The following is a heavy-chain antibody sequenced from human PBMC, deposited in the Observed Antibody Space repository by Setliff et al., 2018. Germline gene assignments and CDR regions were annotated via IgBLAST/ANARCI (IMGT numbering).Heavy chain of an antibody. J-gene: IGHJ4*02. V-gene: IGHV4-39*01. CDR1: GASISSGTYY. CDR3: ARTGTYRYFDY. Sequence: SETLSLTCTVSGASISSGTYYWAWIRQPPGKGLEWIGRIHYRGTTYSNASLASRLTISVETAKNQFSLELTSVTAADTAVCYCARTGTYRYFDYWGQGTRVTVSS. CDR2: IHYRGTT. D-gene: IGHD1-1*01.